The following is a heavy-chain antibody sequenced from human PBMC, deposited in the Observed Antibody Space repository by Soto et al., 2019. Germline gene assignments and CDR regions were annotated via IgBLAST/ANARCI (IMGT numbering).Heavy chain of an antibody. V-gene: IGHV1-69*13. Sequence: GASVKVSCKASGGTFSSYAISWVRQAPGQGLEWMGGIIPIFGTANYAQKFQGRVTITADESTSTAYMELSSLRSEDTAVYYCARVTPYYDILTGYYANWFDPWGQGTLVTVS. CDR3: ARVTPYYDILTGYYANWFDP. CDR1: GGTFSSYA. D-gene: IGHD3-9*01. CDR2: IIPIFGTA. J-gene: IGHJ5*02.